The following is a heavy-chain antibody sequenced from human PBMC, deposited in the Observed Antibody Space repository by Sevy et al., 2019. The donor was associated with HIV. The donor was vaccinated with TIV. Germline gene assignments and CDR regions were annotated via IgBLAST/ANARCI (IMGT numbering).Heavy chain of an antibody. V-gene: IGHV1-69*13. Sequence: ASVKVSCKASGGTFINYAVTWVRQAPGQGLEWMGGFIPMFDTTNSAQKFQGRVTLTADGTTSTAYLERSSLRSEDTAVYYCASSYFDSSGYSPLFYYGMDFWGQGTTVTVSS. J-gene: IGHJ6*02. CDR2: FIPMFDTT. CDR1: GGTFINYA. D-gene: IGHD3-22*01. CDR3: ASSYFDSSGYSPLFYYGMDF.